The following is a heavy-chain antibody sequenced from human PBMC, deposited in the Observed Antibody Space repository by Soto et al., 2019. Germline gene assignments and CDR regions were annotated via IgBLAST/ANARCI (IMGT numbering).Heavy chain of an antibody. CDR1: GFTLSSHV. CDR3: ARGPRAPPPHDYGMDV. CDR2: ISGGGGTT. V-gene: IGHV3-23*01. Sequence: GGSLRLSCAASGFTLSSHVMNWVRQAPGKGLEWVAAISGGGGTTYYGDSVEGRFTMSRDNSKNTLYLQMNSLRAEDTAIYYCARGPRAPPPHDYGMDVWGQGTTVTVS. J-gene: IGHJ6*02.